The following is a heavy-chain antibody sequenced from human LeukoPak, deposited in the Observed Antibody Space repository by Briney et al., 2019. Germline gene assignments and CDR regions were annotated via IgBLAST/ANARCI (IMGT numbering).Heavy chain of an antibody. CDR1: GYTFTTYG. J-gene: IGHJ4*02. CDR2: ISAYNGNT. CDR3: ARDRRYCSSTSCVYYFDY. V-gene: IGHV1-18*01. Sequence: VASVRVSCKASGYTFTTYGISWVRQAPGQGLEWMGWISAYNGNTNYAQKLQGRVTMTTDTSTSTAYMELRSLRSDDTAVYYCARDRRYCSSTSCVYYFDYWGQGTLVTVSS. D-gene: IGHD2-2*01.